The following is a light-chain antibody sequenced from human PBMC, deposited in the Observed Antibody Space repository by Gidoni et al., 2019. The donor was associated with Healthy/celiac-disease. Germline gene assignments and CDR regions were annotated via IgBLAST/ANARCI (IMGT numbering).Light chain of an antibody. V-gene: IGLV1-47*01. CDR1: SSNIGSNY. CDR3: ASWDDSLSGLV. CDR2: RKN. Sequence: QSVLTQPPSASGTPGQRVTISCSGSSSNIGSNYLYWYQQLPGTAPKLLLYRKNQRPSGVPDRFSGSKSGTSASLAIIGLRSEDDADYYCASWDDSLSGLVFGGGTKLTVL. J-gene: IGLJ2*01.